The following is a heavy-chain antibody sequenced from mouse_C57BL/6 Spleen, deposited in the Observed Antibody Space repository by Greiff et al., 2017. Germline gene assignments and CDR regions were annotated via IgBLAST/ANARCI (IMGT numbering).Heavy chain of an antibody. V-gene: IGHV1-85*01. J-gene: IGHJ3*01. CDR1: GYTFTSYD. CDR2: IYPRDGST. D-gene: IGHD2-4*01. Sequence: QVQLQQSGPELVKPGASVKLSCKASGYTFTSYDINWVKQRPGQGLEWIGWIYPRDGSTKYNEKFKGKATLTVDTSSSTAYRELHSLTSEDSAVYCCASRGLRSWFAYWGQGTLVTVSA. CDR3: ASRGLRSWFAY.